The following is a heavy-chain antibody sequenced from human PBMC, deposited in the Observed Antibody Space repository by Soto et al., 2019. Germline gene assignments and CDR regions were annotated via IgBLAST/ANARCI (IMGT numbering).Heavy chain of an antibody. CDR2: IYYSGST. J-gene: IGHJ6*02. V-gene: IGHV4-39*01. CDR3: ARVDFWSGYYYYGMDV. CDR1: GGSISSSRYY. D-gene: IGHD3-3*01. Sequence: SETLSVTCTVSGGSISSSRYYWGWIRQPPGKGLEWIGRIYYSGSTYYNPSLKSLVTICVDTSKDQFSLKLSSVTAADTAVYYCARVDFWSGYYYYGMDVWGQGTTVNVSS.